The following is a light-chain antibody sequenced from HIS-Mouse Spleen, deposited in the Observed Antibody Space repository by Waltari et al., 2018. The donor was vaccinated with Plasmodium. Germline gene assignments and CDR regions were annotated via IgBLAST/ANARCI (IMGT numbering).Light chain of an antibody. J-gene: IGLJ1*01. CDR3: CSYAGSSTYV. V-gene: IGLV2-23*01. CDR1: SSDVGSYNL. CDR2: EGS. Sequence: QSALTQPASVSGPPGQSITISCTGTSSDVGSYNLVSWYQQHPGKAPKLMIYEGSKRPSGVSNRCSGSKSGNTAALTISGLQAEDEADYYCCSYAGSSTYVFGTGTKVTVL.